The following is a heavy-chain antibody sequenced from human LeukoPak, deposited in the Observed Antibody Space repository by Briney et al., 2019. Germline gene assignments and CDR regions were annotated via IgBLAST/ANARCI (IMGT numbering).Heavy chain of an antibody. Sequence: GASVKVSCKASGYTFTGYYMHWVRQAPGQGLEWMGRIIPILGIANYAQKFQGRVTITADKSTSTAYMELSSLRSEDTAVYYCARALVVTDWFDPWGQGTLVTVSS. CDR1: GYTFTGYY. CDR2: IIPILGIA. CDR3: ARALVVTDWFDP. V-gene: IGHV1-69*04. J-gene: IGHJ5*02. D-gene: IGHD3-22*01.